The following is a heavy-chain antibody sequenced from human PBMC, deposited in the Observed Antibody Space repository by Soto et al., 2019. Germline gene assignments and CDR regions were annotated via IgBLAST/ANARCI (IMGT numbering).Heavy chain of an antibody. J-gene: IGHJ6*02. V-gene: IGHV3-23*01. D-gene: IGHD6-19*01. CDR3: ASRSGWYGMDV. Sequence: AGGPLRRSCPASSGPCIGYARSWVRQAPGKGLEWVSAISGRGGSTYYADSVKGRFTISRDNSKNTLYLQMNSLRAEDTAVYYCASRSGWYGMDVWGQGTTVTVSS. CDR2: ISGRGGST. CDR1: SGPCIGYA.